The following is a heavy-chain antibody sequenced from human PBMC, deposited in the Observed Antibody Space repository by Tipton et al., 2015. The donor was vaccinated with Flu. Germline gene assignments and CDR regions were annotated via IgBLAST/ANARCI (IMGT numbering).Heavy chain of an antibody. Sequence: TLSLTCTVSGGSISSYYWSWIRQPPGKGLEWIGYIYYSGSTNYNPSLKSRVTISVDTSKNQFSLKLSSVTAADTAVYYCARGPLTYGSGARRAFDIWGQGTMVTVSS. V-gene: IGHV4-59*01. D-gene: IGHD3-10*01. CDR3: ARGPLTYGSGARRAFDI. CDR1: GGSISSYY. CDR2: IYYSGST. J-gene: IGHJ3*02.